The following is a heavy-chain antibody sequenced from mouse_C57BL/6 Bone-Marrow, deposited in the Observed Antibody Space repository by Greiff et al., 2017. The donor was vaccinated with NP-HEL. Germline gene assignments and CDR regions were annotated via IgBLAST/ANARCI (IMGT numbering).Heavy chain of an antibody. CDR1: GFTFSSYG. J-gene: IGHJ1*03. V-gene: IGHV5-6*01. CDR3: ASPSYYSNWYFDV. CDR2: LSSGGSYT. D-gene: IGHD2-5*01. Sequence: EVMLVESGGDLVKPGGSLKLSCAASGFTFSSYGMSWVRQTPDKRLEWVATLSSGGSYTYYPDSVKGRFTSSRDNAKNTLYLQMSSLKSEDTAMYYCASPSYYSNWYFDVWGTGTTVTVSS.